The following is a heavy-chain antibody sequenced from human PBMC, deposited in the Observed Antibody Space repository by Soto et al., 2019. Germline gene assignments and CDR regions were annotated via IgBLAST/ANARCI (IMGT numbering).Heavy chain of an antibody. CDR3: ARDWVAAAGKASWFDP. J-gene: IGHJ5*02. D-gene: IGHD6-13*01. V-gene: IGHV3-7*01. CDR1: GFTFSSYW. CDR2: IKQDGSEK. Sequence: EVQLVESGGGLVQPGGSLRLSCAASGFTFSSYWMSWVRQAPGKGLEWVANIKQDGSEKYYVDSVKGRFTISRDNAKNSLYLQMNSLRAEDTAVYYCARDWVAAAGKASWFDPWGQGTLVTVSS.